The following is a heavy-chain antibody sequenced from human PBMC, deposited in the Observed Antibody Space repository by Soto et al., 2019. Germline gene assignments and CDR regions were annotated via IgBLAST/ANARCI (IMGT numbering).Heavy chain of an antibody. V-gene: IGHV3-30*04. Sequence: QVQLVESGGGMVQPGTSLRLSCAASGFTFNSLSLHWVRQRPDKGLEWVAVISHDGRVTFYAAFVKGRFTVSRDNSKNTIYLQVNSLRAEDTAVYYCAREPYGDSQYFGYWGQGTLVTVSS. J-gene: IGHJ4*02. CDR3: AREPYGDSQYFGY. CDR1: GFTFNSLS. CDR2: ISHDGRVT. D-gene: IGHD2-21*02.